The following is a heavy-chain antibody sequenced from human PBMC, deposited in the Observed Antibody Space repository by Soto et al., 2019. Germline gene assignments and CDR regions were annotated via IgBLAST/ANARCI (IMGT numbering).Heavy chain of an antibody. J-gene: IGHJ1*01. CDR3: ARDYLGDYGGNPRVMARYFQH. CDR2: IIPIFGTA. V-gene: IGHV1-69*12. CDR1: GGTFSSYA. D-gene: IGHD4-17*01. Sequence: QVQLVQSGAEVKKPGSSVKVSCKASGGTFSSYAISWVRQAPGQGLEWMGGIIPIFGTANYAQKFQGRVTITADESTXXAXMXXSSLRSEDTAVYYCARDYLGDYGGNPRVMARYFQHWGQGTLVTVSS.